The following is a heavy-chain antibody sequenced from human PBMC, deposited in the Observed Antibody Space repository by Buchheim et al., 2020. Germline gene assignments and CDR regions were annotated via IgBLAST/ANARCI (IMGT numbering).Heavy chain of an antibody. D-gene: IGHD6-13*01. V-gene: IGHV1-3*01. Sequence: QVQLVQSGSEVKKPGASVKVSCKASGYTFTTYAMHWVRQAPGQRLEWMGWINAGNGNTKYSQKFQGRVTITRDTSASTAYMELSSLRSEDTAVYYCAREHQSYSSLQLWYFDLWGRGTL. CDR3: AREHQSYSSLQLWYFDL. CDR1: GYTFTTYA. J-gene: IGHJ2*01. CDR2: INAGNGNT.